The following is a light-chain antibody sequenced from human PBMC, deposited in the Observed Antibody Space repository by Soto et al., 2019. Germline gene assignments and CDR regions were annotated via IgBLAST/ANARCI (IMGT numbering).Light chain of an antibody. CDR2: GNN. CDR3: ATWDDSLVAWV. V-gene: IGLV1-44*01. J-gene: IGLJ3*02. Sequence: QSVLTQSPSASGTPGQRVTIFCSGSTSNIGSNTVKWYQQHLPGTAPKLLMYGNNQRPAGVPDRFSGSKSGTSASLAIRGLQSEDEADYYCATWDDSLVAWVFGGGTKLTVL. CDR1: TSNIGSNT.